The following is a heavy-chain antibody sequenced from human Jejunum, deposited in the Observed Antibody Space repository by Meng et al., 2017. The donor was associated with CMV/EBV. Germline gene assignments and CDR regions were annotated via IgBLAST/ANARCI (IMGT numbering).Heavy chain of an antibody. Sequence: GFTFDDYAMHWVRQAPGKGLEWVSGISWNSGRIGYADSVKGRFTISRDNAKNSLYLQMNSLRAEDTALYYCAKDKGRNYYYGMDVWGQGTTVTVSS. J-gene: IGHJ6*02. CDR2: ISWNSGRI. CDR3: AKDKGRNYYYGMDV. CDR1: GFTFDDYA. V-gene: IGHV3-9*01.